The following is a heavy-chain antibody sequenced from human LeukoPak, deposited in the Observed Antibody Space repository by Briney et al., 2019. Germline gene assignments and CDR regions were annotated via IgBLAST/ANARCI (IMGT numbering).Heavy chain of an antibody. D-gene: IGHD3-22*01. J-gene: IGHJ4*02. V-gene: IGHV1-18*01. CDR3: ARDQAYYYDSSGYYYVN. CDR1: GYTFTSYG. Sequence: GASVKVSCKASGYTFTSYGISWVRQAPGQGLEWMGWISAYNGNTNYAQKLQGRVTMTTDTSTSTAYMELRSLRSDDTAVYYCARDQAYYYDSSGYYYVNWGQGTLVTVSS. CDR2: ISAYNGNT.